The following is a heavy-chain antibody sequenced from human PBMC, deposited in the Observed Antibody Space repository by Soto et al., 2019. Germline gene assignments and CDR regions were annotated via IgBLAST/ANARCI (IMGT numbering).Heavy chain of an antibody. CDR3: AVLVVVPPAMTNDLSDGMDV. CDR1: GFTFSSYT. D-gene: IGHD2-2*01. Sequence: XGALRLSCAASGFTFSSYTMHWVRQAPGKGLEWVAVISYDGSNKYYADSVKGRFTISRDNSKNTLYLQMNSLRAEETAVYYCAVLVVVPPAMTNDLSDGMDVWGQGTTVTVSS. J-gene: IGHJ6*02. CDR2: ISYDGSNK. V-gene: IGHV3-30-3*01.